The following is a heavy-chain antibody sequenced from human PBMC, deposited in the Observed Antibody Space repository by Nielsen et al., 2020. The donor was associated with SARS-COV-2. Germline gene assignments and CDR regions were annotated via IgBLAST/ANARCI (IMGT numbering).Heavy chain of an antibody. CDR3: AKDISGGLGASKFNGLDF. J-gene: IGHJ6*02. CDR1: GFTFDDYA. Sequence: GGSLRLSCAASGFTFDDYAMHWVRQAPGKGLEWVSGISWNSGHRDYADSVKGRFTISRDNAKNALFLQMNSLRVEDTALYYCAKDISGGLGASKFNGLDFWGQGTTVTVPS. CDR2: ISWNSGHR. V-gene: IGHV3-9*01. D-gene: IGHD1-26*01.